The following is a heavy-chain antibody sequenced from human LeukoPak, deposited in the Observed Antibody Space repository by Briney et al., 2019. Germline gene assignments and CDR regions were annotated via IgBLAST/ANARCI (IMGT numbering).Heavy chain of an antibody. J-gene: IGHJ4*02. CDR1: GFTFSSYA. Sequence: GGSLRLSCAASGFTFSSYAMSWVRQAPGKGLEWVSAISGSGGSTYYADSVKGRFTISRDNSKNTLYLQMNSLRAEDTAVYYCARPTWEGSSDYVLDYWGQGTLVTVSS. CDR2: ISGSGGST. CDR3: ARPTWEGSSDYVLDY. V-gene: IGHV3-23*01. D-gene: IGHD4-17*01.